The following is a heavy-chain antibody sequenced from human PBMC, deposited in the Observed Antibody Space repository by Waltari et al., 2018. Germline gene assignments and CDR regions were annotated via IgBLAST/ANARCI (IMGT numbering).Heavy chain of an antibody. CDR2: RSYDGGNK. D-gene: IGHD1-26*01. Sequence: QVQLVESGGGVVQPGRSLRLSCAASGFTFSSYAMHWVRQAPGKGLEWVAVRSYDGGNKYYADSVKGRFTIARDNSKNPLYLQMNSLRAEDTAVYYCASVAWENGYYYGMDVWGQGTTVTVSS. V-gene: IGHV3-30-3*01. J-gene: IGHJ6*02. CDR1: GFTFSSYA. CDR3: ASVAWENGYYYGMDV.